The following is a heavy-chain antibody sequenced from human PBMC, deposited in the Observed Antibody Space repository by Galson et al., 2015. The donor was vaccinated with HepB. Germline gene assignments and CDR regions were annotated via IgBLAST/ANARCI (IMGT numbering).Heavy chain of an antibody. J-gene: IGHJ4*02. CDR1: GFTVSTNY. CDR2: IYPDGNT. D-gene: IGHD3-3*01. CDR3: ARGERLFQYYFDY. V-gene: IGHV3-53*01. Sequence: SLRLSCAASGFTVSTNYMNWVRQAPGKGLEWVSIIYPDGNTYYADSVKGRFTISRDKSKNTLYLQMNSLRAEDTAVYYCARGERLFQYYFDYWGQGTLVTVSS.